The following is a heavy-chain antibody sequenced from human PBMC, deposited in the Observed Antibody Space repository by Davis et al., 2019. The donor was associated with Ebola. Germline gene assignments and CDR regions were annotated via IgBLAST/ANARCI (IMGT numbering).Heavy chain of an antibody. CDR1: GGSISSYY. J-gene: IGHJ4*02. Sequence: MPSETLSLTCSVSGGSISSYYWSWIRQPPGKGLEWIGDVYDSETTNYNPSLNSRVTMSVDTTNNQFFLKLSSVTAADTAVYYCARMQQLKFDYWGQGTLVTVSS. D-gene: IGHD6-13*01. CDR3: ARMQQLKFDY. V-gene: IGHV4-59*01. CDR2: VYDSETT.